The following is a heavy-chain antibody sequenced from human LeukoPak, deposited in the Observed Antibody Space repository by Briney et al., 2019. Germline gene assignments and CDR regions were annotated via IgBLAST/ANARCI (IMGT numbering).Heavy chain of an antibody. Sequence: SETLSLTCTVSGGSISSYYWSWIRQPPGKGLEWIGYIYYSGSTNYNPSLKGRVTISVDTSKNQFSLKLSSVTAADTTVYYCARGIHDFWDYYYYYMDVWGKGTTVTVSS. CDR2: IYYSGST. V-gene: IGHV4-59*01. CDR1: GGSISSYY. D-gene: IGHD3-3*01. J-gene: IGHJ6*03. CDR3: ARGIHDFWDYYYYYMDV.